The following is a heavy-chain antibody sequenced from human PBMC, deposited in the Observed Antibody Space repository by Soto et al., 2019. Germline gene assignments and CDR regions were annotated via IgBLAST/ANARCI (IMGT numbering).Heavy chain of an antibody. CDR3: ARGEGIVVVTATSDH. CDR2: INPSGGYT. V-gene: IGHV1-46*03. CDR1: GYTFTSYY. Sequence: SVKVSCKASGYTFTSYYMNWVRQAPGQGLERLGIINPSGGYTTYAQRFLGRVTMTSDTSTSTVHMELGSLTSEDTAVYYCARGEGIVVVTATSDHWSQGNLVTVSS. J-gene: IGHJ4*02. D-gene: IGHD2-21*02.